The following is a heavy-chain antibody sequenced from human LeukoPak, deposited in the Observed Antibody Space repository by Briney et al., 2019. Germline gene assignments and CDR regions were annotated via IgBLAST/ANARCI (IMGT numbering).Heavy chain of an antibody. CDR2: ISYDGSNK. D-gene: IGHD6-13*01. Sequence: GGSLRLSCAASGFTFSSSSMNWVRQAPGKGLEWVAVISYDGSNKYYADSVKGRFTISRDNSKNTLYLQMNSLRAEDTAVYYCAKDVSGMGNYWGQGTLVTVSS. CDR3: AKDVSGMGNY. J-gene: IGHJ4*02. V-gene: IGHV3-30*18. CDR1: GFTFSSSS.